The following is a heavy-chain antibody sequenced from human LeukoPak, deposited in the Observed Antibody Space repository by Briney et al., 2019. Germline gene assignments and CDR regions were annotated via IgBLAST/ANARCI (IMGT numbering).Heavy chain of an antibody. CDR3: ARVPRGSYSFDY. J-gene: IGHJ4*02. D-gene: IGHD1-26*01. CDR1: EFYW. CDR2: INPDGSVT. Sequence: GGSLRLSCAASEFYWMHWVRQAPGKGLVWVSRINPDGSVTSYADSVKGRFTISRDNAMNTPYLQMNSPRAEDTAVYYCARVPRGSYSFDYWGQGTLVTVSS. V-gene: IGHV3-74*01.